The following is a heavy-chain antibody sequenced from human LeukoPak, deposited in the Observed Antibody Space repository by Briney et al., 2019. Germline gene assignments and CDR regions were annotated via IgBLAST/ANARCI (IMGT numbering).Heavy chain of an antibody. Sequence: ASVKVSCKASGYTFINYAISWVRQAPGQGLEWMGWISVYKGNTNYAQKIQGRVTMTTDTSTRTAYMELRSLRSDDTAVYYCARGGGYCTSTSCPNFDYWGQGTLVTVSS. J-gene: IGHJ4*02. CDR2: ISVYKGNT. CDR3: ARGGGYCTSTSCPNFDY. D-gene: IGHD2-2*01. CDR1: GYTFINYA. V-gene: IGHV1-18*01.